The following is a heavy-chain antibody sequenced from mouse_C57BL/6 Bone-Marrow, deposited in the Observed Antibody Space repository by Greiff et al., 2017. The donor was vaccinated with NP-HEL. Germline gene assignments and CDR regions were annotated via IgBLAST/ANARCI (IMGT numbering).Heavy chain of an antibody. D-gene: IGHD2-3*01. CDR1: GFTFSDYY. Sequence: EVQGVESGGGLVQPGGSLKLSCAASGFTFSDYYMYWVRQTPEKRLEWVAYISNGGGSTYYPDTVQGRFTISRDNAKNTLYLQMSRLKSEDTAMYYCARQVYDGYYGSYAMDYWGQGTSVTVSS. V-gene: IGHV5-12*01. CDR3: ARQVYDGYYGSYAMDY. J-gene: IGHJ4*01. CDR2: ISNGGGST.